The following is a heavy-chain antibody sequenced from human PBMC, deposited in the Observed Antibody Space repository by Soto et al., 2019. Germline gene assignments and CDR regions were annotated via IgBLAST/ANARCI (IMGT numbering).Heavy chain of an antibody. J-gene: IGHJ5*02. Sequence: SETLSLTCSVSGASISSYYWTWIRQPPGGGLEWIGYMHHTQGTNDNPSLTGRVHMSIDTSMNQFSLRLTSVTAADTAVYYCARVPFVGYFDWLDPWGHGTLVTVSS. D-gene: IGHD3-9*01. CDR1: GASISSYY. V-gene: IGHV4-59*01. CDR2: MHHTQGT. CDR3: ARVPFVGYFDWLDP.